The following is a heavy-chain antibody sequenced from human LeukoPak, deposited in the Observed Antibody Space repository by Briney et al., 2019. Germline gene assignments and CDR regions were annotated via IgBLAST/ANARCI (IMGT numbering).Heavy chain of an antibody. CDR3: AIQYCSGRSSALEVVN. Sequence: ASVKVSCKPSGYTSTDYYMHWIQQAPGKGLEWMGHVDPEDGETIYAEKFQGRVTMTADTSTDTAYMELSSLRSEDTAMYYCAIQYCSGRSSALEVVNWGQGTLVTVSS. V-gene: IGHV1-69-2*01. D-gene: IGHD2-15*01. J-gene: IGHJ4*02. CDR1: GYTSTDYY. CDR2: VDPEDGET.